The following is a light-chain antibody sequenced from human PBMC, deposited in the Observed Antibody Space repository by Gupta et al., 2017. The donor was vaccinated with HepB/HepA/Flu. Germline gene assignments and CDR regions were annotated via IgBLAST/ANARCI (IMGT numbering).Light chain of an antibody. CDR3: AEWEDSMNGWV. J-gene: IGLJ3*02. Sequence: QSVPTQPPSASGTPGPRVTLSCSGSNSNIGSDTANWYQQLPGTDPKHVIYSNNQRPAGVPDRFSGSKTGTSDSLPIRGLQSEDEADDYCAEWEDSMNGWVFGGGTKLTVL. V-gene: IGLV1-44*01. CDR2: SNN. CDR1: NSNIGSDT.